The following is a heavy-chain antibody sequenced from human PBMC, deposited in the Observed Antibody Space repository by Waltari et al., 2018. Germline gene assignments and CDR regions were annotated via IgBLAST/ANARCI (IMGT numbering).Heavy chain of an antibody. D-gene: IGHD4-17*01. CDR1: GSPLPDVP. V-gene: IGHV1-24*01. CDR3: ATFYSVDGDYLNY. CDR2: FDPEDGET. J-gene: IGHJ4*02. Sequence: QVQLVQSGAEVKTPDASVKVSCKVSGSPLPDVPLPWLRQAPGKGLEWMGGFDPEDGETIYAQKFQGRVTMTEDTSTDTAYMELSSLRSEDTAVYYCATFYSVDGDYLNYWGQGTLVTVSS.